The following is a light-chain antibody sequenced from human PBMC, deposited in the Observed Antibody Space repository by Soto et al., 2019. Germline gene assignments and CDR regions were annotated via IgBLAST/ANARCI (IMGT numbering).Light chain of an antibody. CDR2: GAS. Sequence: EIVLTQSPGTLSLSPGERATLSCRASQSVSSTYLAWYQQKPGQAPRLLIYGASSRATGTPDRFRGSGSGTDFTRTISRLEPEDFAVYYCQQYDNSPLYTFGQGTKLEIK. CDR1: QSVSSTY. V-gene: IGKV3-20*01. CDR3: QQYDNSPLYT. J-gene: IGKJ2*01.